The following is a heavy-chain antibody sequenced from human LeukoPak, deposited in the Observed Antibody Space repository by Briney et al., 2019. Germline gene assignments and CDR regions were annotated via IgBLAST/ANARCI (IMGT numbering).Heavy chain of an antibody. Sequence: PSETLSLTCTGSGGSISSYYWSWIRQPPGKGLEWIGYIYYSGSTNYNPSLKSRVTISVDTSKNQFSLKLSSVTAADTAVYYCARHAYYDFWSGLIGYFDYWGQGTLVTVS. CDR1: GGSISSYY. D-gene: IGHD3-3*01. CDR3: ARHAYYDFWSGLIGYFDY. CDR2: IYYSGST. V-gene: IGHV4-59*08. J-gene: IGHJ4*02.